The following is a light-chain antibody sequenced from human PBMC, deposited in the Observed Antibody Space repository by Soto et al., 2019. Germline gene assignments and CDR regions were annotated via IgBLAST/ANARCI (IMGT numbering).Light chain of an antibody. Sequence: ETVLTHSPGTLSLSPCERATLSSSASQSISSSFLAWYQQKPGQPPRLLIYGASSRATGVPERFSGSGSGTDFTLTISSLEPEDFSVYYCQQRYNWPITFGQGTRLEIK. J-gene: IGKJ5*01. V-gene: IGKV3D-20*02. CDR3: QQRYNWPIT. CDR1: QSISSSF. CDR2: GAS.